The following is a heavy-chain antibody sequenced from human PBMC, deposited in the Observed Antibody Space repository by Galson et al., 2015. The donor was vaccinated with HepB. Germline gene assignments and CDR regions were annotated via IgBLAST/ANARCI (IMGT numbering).Heavy chain of an antibody. D-gene: IGHD3-10*01. Sequence: SVKVSCKASGYTFTSYGISWVRQAPGQGLEWMGWISAYNGNTNYAQKLQGRVTMTTDSSTSTAYMELRSLKSDDTAVYYCARLLLWFGTVRGYFDLWGRGTLVTVSS. CDR2: ISAYNGNT. V-gene: IGHV1-18*04. CDR1: GYTFTSYG. J-gene: IGHJ2*01. CDR3: ARLLLWFGTVRGYFDL.